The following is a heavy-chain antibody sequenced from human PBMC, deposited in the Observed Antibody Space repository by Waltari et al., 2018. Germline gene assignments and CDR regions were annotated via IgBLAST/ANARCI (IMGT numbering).Heavy chain of an antibody. CDR3: AKARVQWLVQFDY. CDR2: ISGSGGST. V-gene: IGHV3-23*01. D-gene: IGHD6-19*01. CDR1: GFTFSSYA. Sequence: EVQLLESGGGLVQPGGSLRLSCAASGFTFSSYAMSWVRQAPGKGLEWGSAISGSGGSTYYADSVKGRFTISRDNSKNTLYLQMNSLRAEDTAVYYCAKARVQWLVQFDYWGQGTLVTVSS. J-gene: IGHJ4*02.